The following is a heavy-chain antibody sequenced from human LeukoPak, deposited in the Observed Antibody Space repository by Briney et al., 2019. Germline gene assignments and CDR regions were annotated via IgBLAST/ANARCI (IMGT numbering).Heavy chain of an antibody. Sequence: GGSLRLSCAASGFTFSSYSMNWVRQAPGKGLEWVSYISSSGSTIYYADSVKGRFTISRDNAKNSLYLQMNSLRAEDTALYYCASEVDCGGDCYFAYWGQGTLVTVFS. D-gene: IGHD2-21*02. V-gene: IGHV3-48*04. CDR3: ASEVDCGGDCYFAY. CDR2: ISSSGSTI. CDR1: GFTFSSYS. J-gene: IGHJ4*02.